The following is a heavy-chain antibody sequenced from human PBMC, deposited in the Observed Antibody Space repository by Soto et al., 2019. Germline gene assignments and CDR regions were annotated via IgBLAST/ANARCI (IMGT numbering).Heavy chain of an antibody. CDR3: ARRRGDDFDF. CDR2: MSPDSGNP. D-gene: IGHD3-16*01. J-gene: IGHJ3*01. Sequence: QVQLVQSGAEVKKPGASVRVSCKTSGYTFTGHDINWVRQATVQGLEWMGWMSPDSGNPGFPQRFQGRLSMTREPSTSTAYMDLSGLTADDTAVYYCARRRGDDFDFWGQGTLVAVSS. CDR1: GYTFTGHD. V-gene: IGHV1-8*01.